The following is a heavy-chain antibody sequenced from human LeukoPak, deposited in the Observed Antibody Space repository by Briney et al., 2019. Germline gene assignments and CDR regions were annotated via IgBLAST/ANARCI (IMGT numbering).Heavy chain of an antibody. CDR1: GFSLSTSGMC. CDR3: ARIHTETYGMDV. J-gene: IGHJ6*02. D-gene: IGHD5-18*01. V-gene: IGHV2-70*11. Sequence: SGPALVKPTQTLTPTSTFSGFSLSTSGMCVSWIRQPPGKALEWLARIDWDDDKYYSTSLKTRLTISKDTSKNQVVLTMTNMDPVDTATYYCARIHTETYGMDVWGQGTTVTVSS. CDR2: IDWDDDK.